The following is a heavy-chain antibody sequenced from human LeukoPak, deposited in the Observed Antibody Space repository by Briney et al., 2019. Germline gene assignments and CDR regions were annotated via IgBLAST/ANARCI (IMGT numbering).Heavy chain of an antibody. J-gene: IGHJ4*02. V-gene: IGHV3-30*01. CDR1: GFTFSNYA. CDR3: ARDSTYYYDSGSSGPHYFDN. D-gene: IGHD3-10*01. CDR2: ISSGGTYE. Sequence: GKSMRLSWAASGFTFSNYAMHWVRQAPGKGLEWVSLISSGGTYEYYADSVKGRFTISRDNSKNTLYLQLNSLRAEDTAVYYCARDSTYYYDSGSSGPHYFDNWGQGTLVTVSS.